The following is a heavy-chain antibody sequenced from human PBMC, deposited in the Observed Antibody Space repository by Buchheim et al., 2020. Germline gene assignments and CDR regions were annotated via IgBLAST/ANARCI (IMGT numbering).Heavy chain of an antibody. CDR3: AMGAEYYYDSSGYYVDY. Sequence: EVQLVESGGGLVQPGGSLRLSCAASGFTFSSYSMNWVRQAPGKGLEWVSYISSSSSTIYYADSVKGRFTISRANAKNSLYLQMNSLRAEDTAVYYCAMGAEYYYDSSGYYVDYWGQGTL. J-gene: IGHJ4*02. CDR1: GFTFSSYS. D-gene: IGHD3-22*01. V-gene: IGHV3-48*01. CDR2: ISSSSSTI.